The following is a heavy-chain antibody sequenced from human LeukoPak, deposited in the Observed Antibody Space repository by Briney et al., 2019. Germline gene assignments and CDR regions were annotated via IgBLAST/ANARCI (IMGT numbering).Heavy chain of an antibody. J-gene: IGHJ4*02. D-gene: IGHD1-1*01. V-gene: IGHV3-23*01. CDR1: GFTISSYA. CDR3: ARDLGMEFDY. CDR2: ISRSGGST. Sequence: PGGSLRLSCAASGFTISSYAMSWVRQAPGKGLEWVSGISRSGGSTYYADSVKGRATISRDNSKNTLYLQMNSLRAEDTAVYYCARDLGMEFDYWGQGTLVTVSS.